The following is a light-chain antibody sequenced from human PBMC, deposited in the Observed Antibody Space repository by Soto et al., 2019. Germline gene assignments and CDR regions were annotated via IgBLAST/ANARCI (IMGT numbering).Light chain of an antibody. CDR3: QQYLDWPRT. CDR2: GAS. V-gene: IGKV3-20*01. CDR1: QTVSSSY. J-gene: IGKJ1*01. Sequence: EILLTQSPGTLSLSPGERATLSCRASQTVSSSYLAWYQQKPGQAPRLLIYGASSRATGIPDRLSGSGSATDFTLTISSLQSDDFAVYYCQQYLDWPRTFGQGTKVDIK.